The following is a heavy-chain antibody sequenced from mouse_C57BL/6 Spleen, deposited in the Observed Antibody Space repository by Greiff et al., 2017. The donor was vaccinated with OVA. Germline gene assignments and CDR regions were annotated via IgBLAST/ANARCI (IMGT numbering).Heavy chain of an antibody. Sequence: VQLQQPGAELVRPGTSVKLSCKASGYTFTSYWMHWVKQRPGQGLEWIGVIDPSDSYTNYNQKFKGKATLTVDTSSSTAYMQLSSLTSEDSAVYYCASVITTVVAHFDYWGQGTTLTVSS. CDR2: IDPSDSYT. CDR1: GYTFTSYW. V-gene: IGHV1-59*01. CDR3: ASVITTVVAHFDY. J-gene: IGHJ2*01. D-gene: IGHD1-1*01.